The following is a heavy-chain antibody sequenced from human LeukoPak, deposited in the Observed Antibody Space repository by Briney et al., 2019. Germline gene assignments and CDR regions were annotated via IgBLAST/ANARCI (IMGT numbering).Heavy chain of an antibody. D-gene: IGHD3-3*01. CDR2: IKQDGSEK. V-gene: IGHV3-7*01. J-gene: IGHJ6*03. Sequence: GGSLRLSCAASGFTFSRYWMTWVRQAPGKGLEWVANIKQDGSEKHYVDSVKGRFTISRDNAKNSLYLQMNSLRAEDTAVYYCWSSANYYYYYMDVWGKGTTVTVPS. CDR1: GFTFSRYW. CDR3: WSSANYYYYYMDV.